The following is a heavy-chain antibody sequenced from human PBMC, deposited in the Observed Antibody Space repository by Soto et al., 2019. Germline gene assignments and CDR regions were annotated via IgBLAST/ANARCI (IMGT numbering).Heavy chain of an antibody. CDR2: IVVGSGNT. Sequence: SVKVYFTASGFAFTSSAMQWVRQARGQRLEWIGWIVVGSGNTNYAQKFQERVTITGDMSTSTAYMELSSLRSEDTAVYYCAAGPTSGGWYYYYGMDVWGQGTTVTVSS. V-gene: IGHV1-58*02. CDR1: GFAFTSSA. J-gene: IGHJ6*02. D-gene: IGHD6-19*01. CDR3: AAGPTSGGWYYYYGMDV.